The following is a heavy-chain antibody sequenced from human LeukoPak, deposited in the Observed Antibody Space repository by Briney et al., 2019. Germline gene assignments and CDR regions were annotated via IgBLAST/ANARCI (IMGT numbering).Heavy chain of an antibody. CDR2: IVVGSGNT. J-gene: IGHJ5*02. CDR3: ARDNSDTVKGECSGACYWWFDP. CDR1: GFTFTSSA. V-gene: IGHV1-58*02. D-gene: IGHD6-19*01. Sequence: VASVKVSCKASGFTFTSSAMQWVRQARGQRLEWIGWIVVGSGNTNYAQKFQGRVTMTRDTSTSTDYMELSSLRSEDTAVYYCARDNSDTVKGECSGACYWWFDPWGQGTLVTVSS.